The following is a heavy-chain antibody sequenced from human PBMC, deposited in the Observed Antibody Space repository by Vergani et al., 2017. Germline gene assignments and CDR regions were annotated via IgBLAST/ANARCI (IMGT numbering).Heavy chain of an antibody. CDR3: AKYQDLNWFDP. CDR2: ISSSSSYI. CDR1: GFTFSSYS. V-gene: IGHV3-21*01. D-gene: IGHD2/OR15-2a*01. Sequence: EVQLVESGGGLVKPGGSLRLSCAASGFTFSSYSMNWVRQAPGKGLEWVSSISSSSSYIYYADSVKGRFTISRDNAKNSLYLQMNSLRAEDTAVYYCAKYQDLNWFDPWGQGTLVTVSS. J-gene: IGHJ5*02.